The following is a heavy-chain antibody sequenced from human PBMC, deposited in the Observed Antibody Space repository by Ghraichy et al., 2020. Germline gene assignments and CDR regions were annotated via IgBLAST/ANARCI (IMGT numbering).Heavy chain of an antibody. CDR2: IYYSGST. Sequence: SDTLSLTCTVSGGSISSYYWSWIRQPPGKGLEWIGYIYYSGSTNYNPSLKSRVTISVDTSKNQFSLKLSSVTAADTAVYYCAGNRMRRAMDVWGKGTTVTVSS. CDR1: GGSISSYY. CDR3: AGNRMRRAMDV. D-gene: IGHD1-14*01. V-gene: IGHV4-59*07. J-gene: IGHJ6*04.